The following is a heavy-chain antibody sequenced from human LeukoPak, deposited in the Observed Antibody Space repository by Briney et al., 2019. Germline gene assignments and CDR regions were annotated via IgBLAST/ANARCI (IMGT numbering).Heavy chain of an antibody. J-gene: IGHJ4*02. V-gene: IGHV3-7*01. D-gene: IGHD3-10*01. CDR2: IKQDGSEK. CDR3: ARDANYYGSGSYYKY. CDR1: GFTFSSYW. Sequence: GGSLRLSCAASGFTFSSYWMSWVRQAPGKGLEWVANIKQDGSEKYYVDSVKGRFTISRDNAKNSLYLQMNSLRAEDTAIYYCARDANYYGSGSYYKYWGQGTLVTVSS.